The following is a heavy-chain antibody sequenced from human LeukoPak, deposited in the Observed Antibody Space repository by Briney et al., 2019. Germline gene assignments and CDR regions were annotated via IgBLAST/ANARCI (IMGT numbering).Heavy chain of an antibody. CDR2: IKGDGSEK. J-gene: IGHJ4*02. D-gene: IGHD2-21*02. V-gene: IGHV3-7*04. CDR1: GFTFSTYW. CDR3: ARGMTWSAY. Sequence: PGGSLILSCAASGFTFSTYWMLWVRQAPGKGLEWVANIKGDGSEKHYVDSVKGRFTISRDNAKSTLYLQMNSLRADDTALYYCARGMTWSAYWGRGTMVAVAS.